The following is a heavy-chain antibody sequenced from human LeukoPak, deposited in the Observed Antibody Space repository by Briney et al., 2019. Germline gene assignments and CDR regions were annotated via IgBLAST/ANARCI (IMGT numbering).Heavy chain of an antibody. J-gene: IGHJ4*02. Sequence: GGSLGLSCAASGFTFSTYPMHWVRQAPGKGLEWVSVISKDGREKHFADPVKGRFTISRDNSRNTLYLQMNSLRAEDTAVYYCAREGRIGYYPYWGQGILVTVSS. CDR2: ISKDGREK. CDR3: AREGRIGYYPY. CDR1: GFTFSTYP. D-gene: IGHD3-22*01. V-gene: IGHV3-30*04.